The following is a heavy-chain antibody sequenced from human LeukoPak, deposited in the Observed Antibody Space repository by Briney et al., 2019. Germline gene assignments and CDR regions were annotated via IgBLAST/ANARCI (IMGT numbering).Heavy chain of an antibody. CDR3: AREGGPYRPLDY. CDR2: VNHSGST. V-gene: IGHV4-34*01. J-gene: IGHJ4*02. CDR1: GGSLSGYY. Sequence: SETLSLTCAVYGGSLSGYYWSWIRQPPGKGLEWIGEVNHSGSTNYKPSLKSRVTMSVDMSENHISLKLTSVTAADTAVYYCAREGGPYRPLDYSGQGTLVTVSS.